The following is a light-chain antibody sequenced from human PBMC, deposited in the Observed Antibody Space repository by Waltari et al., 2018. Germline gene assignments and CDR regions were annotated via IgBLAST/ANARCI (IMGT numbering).Light chain of an antibody. CDR1: QEISNY. Sequence: DIQMTQSPSSLSASVGDRVSVTCQPSQEISNYLKWYHQNTGKAPKLLIYDASILEKGVPSRFSGSGSGTNFTFTINGLQPEDIGIYYCQQYDTLPAFTFGPGTKVDFK. V-gene: IGKV1-33*01. J-gene: IGKJ3*01. CDR2: DAS. CDR3: QQYDTLPAFT.